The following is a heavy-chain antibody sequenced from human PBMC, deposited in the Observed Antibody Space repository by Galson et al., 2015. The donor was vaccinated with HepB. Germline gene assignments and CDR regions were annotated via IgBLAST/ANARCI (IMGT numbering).Heavy chain of an antibody. CDR3: VATPQGYGMDV. J-gene: IGHJ6*02. CDR1: GYTFTNYW. Sequence: QSGAEVKMPGESLRISCQGSGYTFTNYWISWVRQKPGKGLEWMLNINPSDSYTNYNPSFQGHVSISADKSINTAYLQWSSPQASDTAMYYCVATPQGYGMDVWGHGTTVTVSS. CDR2: INPSDSYT. V-gene: IGHV5-10-1*01.